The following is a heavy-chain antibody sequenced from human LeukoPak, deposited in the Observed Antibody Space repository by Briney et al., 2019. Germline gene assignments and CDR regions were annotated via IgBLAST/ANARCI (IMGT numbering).Heavy chain of an antibody. CDR1: GYTFTSYF. CDR2: INSKSGGT. CDR3: ARLRIYGNYYYYGMDV. V-gene: IGHV1-2*02. D-gene: IGHD4-17*01. Sequence: ASVKVSCKASGYTFTSYFVHWVRQAPGQGLEWMGWINSKSGGTTYAQNFQGRVTLTRDTSVSTAFMEVNSLTSDDTAVYYCARLRIYGNYYYYGMDVWGQGTTVIVSS. J-gene: IGHJ6*02.